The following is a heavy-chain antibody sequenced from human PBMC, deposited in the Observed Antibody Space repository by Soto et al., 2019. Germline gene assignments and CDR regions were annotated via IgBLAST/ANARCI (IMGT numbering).Heavy chain of an antibody. CDR2: FDPEDGET. CDR3: ATGVWFGELLYYYYGMDV. CDR1: GYTLTELS. J-gene: IGHJ6*02. V-gene: IGHV1-24*01. D-gene: IGHD3-10*01. Sequence: ASVKVSCKVSGYTLTELSMHWVRQAPGKGLEWMGGFDPEDGETIYAQKFQGRVTMTEDTSTDTAYMELSSLRSEDTAVYYCATGVWFGELLYYYYGMDVWGQGTTVTVSS.